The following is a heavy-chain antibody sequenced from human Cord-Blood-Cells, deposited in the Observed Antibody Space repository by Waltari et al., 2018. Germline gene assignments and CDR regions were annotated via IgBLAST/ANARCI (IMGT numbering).Heavy chain of an antibody. V-gene: IGHV3-7*01. D-gene: IGHD3-10*01. CDR3: ATAPSGYESHFDY. CDR1: GFTFSSYW. CDR2: IKQDGSEK. J-gene: IGHJ4*02. Sequence: EVQLVESGGGLVQPGGSLRLSCAASGFTFSSYWLRWVRQAPGKGLEWVANIKQDGSEKYYVDSVKGRFTISRDNAKNSLYLQMNSLRAEDTAVYYCATAPSGYESHFDYWGQGTLVTVSS.